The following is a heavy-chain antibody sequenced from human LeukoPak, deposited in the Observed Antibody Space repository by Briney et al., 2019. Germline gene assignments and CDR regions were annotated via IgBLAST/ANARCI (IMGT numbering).Heavy chain of an antibody. CDR2: ISTIGST. CDR1: GGSIRNYY. D-gene: IGHD6-6*01. V-gene: IGHV4-4*07. J-gene: IGHJ6*03. CDR3: VRVSLAARPPFTFYYMDV. Sequence: SETLSLTCTVSGGSIRNYYWSWIRQPAGEGLEWIGRISTIGSTNYNPSLKSRVTMSVDTSKNQFSLRLSSVTCADTAVYYCVRVSLAARPPFTFYYMDVWGKGTTVTVSS.